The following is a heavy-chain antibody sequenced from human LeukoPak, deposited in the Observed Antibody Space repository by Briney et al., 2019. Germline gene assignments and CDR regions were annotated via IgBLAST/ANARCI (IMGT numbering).Heavy chain of an antibody. J-gene: IGHJ6*02. Sequence: GSSVKVSCKASGGTFSSYAISWVRQAPGQGLEWMGRIIPILGIANYAQKFQGRVTITADKSTSTAYMELSSLRSEDTAVYYCAREFSVEMATIERPIHGMDVWGQGTTVTVSS. CDR2: IIPILGIA. CDR3: AREFSVEMATIERPIHGMDV. V-gene: IGHV1-69*04. D-gene: IGHD5-24*01. CDR1: GGTFSSYA.